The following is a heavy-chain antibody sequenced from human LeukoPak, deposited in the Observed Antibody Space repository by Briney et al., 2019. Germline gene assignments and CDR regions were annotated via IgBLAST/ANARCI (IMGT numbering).Heavy chain of an antibody. CDR3: ESGLQLGY. D-gene: IGHD6-13*01. CDR2: KKEDGREK. V-gene: IGHV3-7*01. J-gene: IGHJ4*02. Sequence: GGTLSLSCAASGLTFSNYWMSWVRQAPGKGLEWVASKKEDGREKYYGDTVKGRFTITRDNARKSLELEMNSLVSEDAAVYYCESGLQLGYWGQGTLVTVSS. CDR1: GLTFSNYW.